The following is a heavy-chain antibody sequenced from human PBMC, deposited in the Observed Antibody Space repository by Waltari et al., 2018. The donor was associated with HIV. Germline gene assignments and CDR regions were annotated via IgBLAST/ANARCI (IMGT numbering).Heavy chain of an antibody. CDR1: VGSSSGYY. CDR2: IKHSGST. D-gene: IGHD2-2*01. CDR3: ARGGCSSTSCYEGWFDP. J-gene: IGHJ5*02. V-gene: IGHV4-34*01. Sequence: QVQLQQWGAGLLKPSETLSLTCAVYVGSSSGYYWSWIRQPPGKGLEGIGEIKHSGSTNYNPSLKSRVTISVDTSKNQFSLKLSSVTAADTAVYYCARGGCSSTSCYEGWFDPWGQGTLVTVSS.